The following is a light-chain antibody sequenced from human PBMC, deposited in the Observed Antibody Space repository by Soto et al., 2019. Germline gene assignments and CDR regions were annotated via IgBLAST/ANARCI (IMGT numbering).Light chain of an antibody. CDR3: CSSGGSTTHV. CDR2: EVS. J-gene: IGLJ2*01. CDR1: SSNVGSYKY. V-gene: IGLV2-14*01. Sequence: QSALTQPASVSGSPGQSITISCTGTSSNVGSYKYVSWYQQHPGKAPKLMIYEVSNRPSGVSNRFSGSKSGNTASLTISGLKAEDEADYYCCSSGGSTTHVFGGGTKLTVL.